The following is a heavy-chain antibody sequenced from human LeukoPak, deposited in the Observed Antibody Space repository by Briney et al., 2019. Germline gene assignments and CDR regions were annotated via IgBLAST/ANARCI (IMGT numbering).Heavy chain of an antibody. V-gene: IGHV4-59*08. CDR2: IYYSGST. Sequence: SETLSLTCTVSGGSISSYYWSWIRQPPGKGLEWIGYIYYSGSTNYKPSLKSRVTISVDTSKNQFSLKLSSVTAADTAVYYCARLGSSSGYYYYYMDVWGKGTTVTVSS. CDR1: GGSISSYY. J-gene: IGHJ6*03. CDR3: ARLGSSSGYYYYYMDV. D-gene: IGHD6-6*01.